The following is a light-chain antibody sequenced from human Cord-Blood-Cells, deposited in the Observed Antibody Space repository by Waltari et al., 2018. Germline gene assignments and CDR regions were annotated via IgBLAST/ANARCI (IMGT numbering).Light chain of an antibody. CDR2: AAS. Sequence: IQLTQSPSSLSASVGDRVTITCRASQGISSYLAWYQQKPGKAPKLLIYAASTLQSGVPSRFSGSGSGTDFTLTISSLQPEDFATYDCQQLNSYPITFGQGTRPEIK. CDR1: QGISSY. V-gene: IGKV1-9*01. CDR3: QQLNSYPIT. J-gene: IGKJ5*01.